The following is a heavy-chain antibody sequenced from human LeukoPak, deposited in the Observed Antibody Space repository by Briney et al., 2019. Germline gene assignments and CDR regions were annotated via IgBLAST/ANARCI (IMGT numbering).Heavy chain of an antibody. CDR1: GFTFSSYG. CDR2: IRYDGSNK. D-gene: IGHD3-3*01. CDR3: AKGDRYYDFLAY. J-gene: IGHJ4*02. V-gene: IGHV3-30*02. Sequence: PGGALRLFCAASGFTFSSYGMHWVRQAPGKGLEWVAFIRYDGSNKYYADSVKGRFTISRDNSKNTLYLQMNSLRAEDTAVYYCAKGDRYYDFLAYWGQGTLVTVSS.